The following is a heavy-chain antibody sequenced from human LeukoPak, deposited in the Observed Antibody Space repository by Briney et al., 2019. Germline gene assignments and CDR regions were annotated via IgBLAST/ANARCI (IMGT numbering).Heavy chain of an antibody. CDR1: GYTFTSYY. CDR2: INPSGGST. Sequence: GASVKVSCKASGYTFTSYYMHWVRQAPGQGLEWMGIINPSGGSTSYAQKFQGRVTMTRDTSTSTAYMELSSLRSEDTAVYYCARGGPVGVTAIWWDYYYYYMDVWGKGTTVTISS. J-gene: IGHJ6*03. D-gene: IGHD2-21*02. V-gene: IGHV1-46*01. CDR3: ARGGPVGVTAIWWDYYYYYMDV.